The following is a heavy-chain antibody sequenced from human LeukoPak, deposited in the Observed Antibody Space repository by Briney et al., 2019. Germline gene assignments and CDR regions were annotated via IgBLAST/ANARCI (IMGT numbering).Heavy chain of an antibody. CDR2: INFDGSST. D-gene: IGHD4/OR15-4a*01. CDR3: ALNYGANLRPPFDA. V-gene: IGHV3-74*01. J-gene: IGHJ4*02. Sequence: GGSLRLSCAASGFTFSNYWMHWVRQAPGKGLVWVSHINFDGSSTSYADSVKGRFTISRDNSRNTLFLEMSSLRAEDTAIYYCALNYGANLRPPFDAWGPGTLVTVSS. CDR1: GFTFSNYW.